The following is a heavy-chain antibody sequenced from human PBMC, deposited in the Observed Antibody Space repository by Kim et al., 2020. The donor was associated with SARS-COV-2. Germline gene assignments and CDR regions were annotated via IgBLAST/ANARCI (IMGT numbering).Heavy chain of an antibody. Sequence: SETLSLTCTVSGASISSYYWTWIRQSPGKGLEWVGYLSYIGTTRYSPSLESRVTIAGDTSKTRFFLKLTSVTAADTAVYYCARFNQQRDAFDIWGQGTTV. V-gene: IGHV4-59*08. CDR3: ARFNQQRDAFDI. D-gene: IGHD6-25*01. J-gene: IGHJ3*02. CDR2: LSYIGTT. CDR1: GASISSYY.